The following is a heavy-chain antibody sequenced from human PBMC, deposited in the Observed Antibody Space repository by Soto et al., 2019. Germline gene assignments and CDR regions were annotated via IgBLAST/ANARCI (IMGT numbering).Heavy chain of an antibody. Sequence: PGESLKISCKGSGYSFTSYWISWVRQMPGKGLEWMGRIDPSDSYTNYSPSFQGHVTISADKSISTAYLQWSSLKASDTAMYYCARLGGSKHSVPAKDVDYYYYGMDVWGQGTTVTVSS. CDR3: ARLGGSKHSVPAKDVDYYYYGMDV. V-gene: IGHV5-10-1*01. CDR1: GYSFTSYW. J-gene: IGHJ6*02. D-gene: IGHD3-3*01. CDR2: IDPSDSYT.